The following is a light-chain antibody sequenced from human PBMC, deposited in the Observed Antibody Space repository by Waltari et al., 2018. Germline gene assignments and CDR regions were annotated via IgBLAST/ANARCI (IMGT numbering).Light chain of an antibody. CDR2: AAS. CDR3: QQNYSNIIA. V-gene: IGKV1-39*01. J-gene: IGKJ5*01. CDR1: QTINTY. Sequence: DIQMTQSPSSLSASVGDRVTITCRASQTINTYLSWYQQKPGNAPKLLIYAASNLHSGVPSRFSGSGSGTAFTLTISSLQPEDFATYYCQQNYSNIIAFGQGTRLDFK.